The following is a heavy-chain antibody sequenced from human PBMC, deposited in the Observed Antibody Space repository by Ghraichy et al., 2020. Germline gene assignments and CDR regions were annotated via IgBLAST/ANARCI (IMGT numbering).Heavy chain of an antibody. D-gene: IGHD1-1*01. Sequence: SETLSLTCTVSGGSFSSDSYYWIWLRQPPGQELEWIGYIYYSGSSNSNPSLKSRVTISVDTSKNQFSLKLSSVTAADTAVYSCARVDYRSPTTPKMDDWG. J-gene: IGHJ6*01. CDR1: GGSFSSDSYY. CDR3: ARVDYRSPTTPKMDD. CDR2: IYYSGSS. V-gene: IGHV4-61*01.